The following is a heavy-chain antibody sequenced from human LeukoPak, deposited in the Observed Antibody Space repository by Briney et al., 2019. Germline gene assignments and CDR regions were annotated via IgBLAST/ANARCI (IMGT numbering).Heavy chain of an antibody. Sequence: YIYYRGCTNYDPSLKSRGTISVETSKNQFSLKLSSVTAADTAVYYCARTESSGWYMDWFDPWGQGTLVTVSS. J-gene: IGHJ5*02. V-gene: IGHV4-59*01. CDR2: IYYRGCT. CDR3: ARTESSGWYMDWFDP. D-gene: IGHD6-19*01.